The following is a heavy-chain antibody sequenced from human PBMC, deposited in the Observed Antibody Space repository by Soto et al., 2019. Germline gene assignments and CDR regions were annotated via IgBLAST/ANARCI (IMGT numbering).Heavy chain of an antibody. D-gene: IGHD3-3*01. Sequence: GGSLRLSCAASGFTFSSYGMHWVRQAPGKGLEWVAVISYDGSNKYYADSVKGRFTISRDNSKNTLYLQMNSLRAEDTALYYCAKDGDYDFWSGYLGPLDYWGQGTLVTVSS. CDR1: GFTFSSYG. J-gene: IGHJ4*02. CDR2: ISYDGSNK. V-gene: IGHV3-30*18. CDR3: AKDGDYDFWSGYLGPLDY.